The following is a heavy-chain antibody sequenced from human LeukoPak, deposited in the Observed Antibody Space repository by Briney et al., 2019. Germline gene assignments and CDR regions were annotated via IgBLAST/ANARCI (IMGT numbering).Heavy chain of an antibody. CDR2: IGGSRGNT. CDR1: GFTFSNYA. CDR3: AKGCDDYGDPVAFDI. V-gene: IGHV3-23*01. Sequence: GGSLRLSCAPSGFTFSNYAMNWVRQAPGKGLEWVSAIGGSRGNTYYADSVRGRFTISRDNSKNTLYLQMSSVLAEDTAVYCCAKGCDDYGDPVAFDIWGEGTMVTVSS. J-gene: IGHJ3*02. D-gene: IGHD4-17*01.